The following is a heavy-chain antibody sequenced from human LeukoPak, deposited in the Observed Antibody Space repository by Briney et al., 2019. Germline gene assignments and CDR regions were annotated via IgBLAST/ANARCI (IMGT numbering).Heavy chain of an antibody. D-gene: IGHD1-14*01. J-gene: IGHJ4*02. V-gene: IGHV3-9*01. CDR1: GFTFDDYA. CDR2: ISWNSGSI. CDR3: AKDTVPWTGANPDYFDY. Sequence: PGRSLRLSCVASGFTFDDYAMHWVRQTPGKGLEWVSGISWNSGSIGYADSVKGRFTISRDNAKNSLYLQMNSLRAEDTALYYCAKDTVPWTGANPDYFDYWGQGTLVTVSS.